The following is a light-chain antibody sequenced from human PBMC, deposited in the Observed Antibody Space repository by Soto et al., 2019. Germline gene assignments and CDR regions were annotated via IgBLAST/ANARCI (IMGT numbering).Light chain of an antibody. V-gene: IGLV1-47*02. CDR1: SSDVGRYNY. J-gene: IGLJ1*01. CDR3: AAWDDSLSGYV. CDR2: SNN. Sequence: QSALTQPPSASGSPGQSVTISCTGTSSDVGRYNYVYWYQQLPGTAPKLLIYSNNQRPSGVPDRFSGSKSGTSASLAISGLRSEDEADYYCAAWDDSLSGYVFGTGTKVTVL.